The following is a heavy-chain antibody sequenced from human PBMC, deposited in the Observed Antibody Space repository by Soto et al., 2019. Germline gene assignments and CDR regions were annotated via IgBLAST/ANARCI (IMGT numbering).Heavy chain of an antibody. CDR1: GYGFTSYW. Sequence: GESLKISCKGSGYGFTSYWISWVRQMPGKGLEWMGRIDPSDSYTNYSPSFQGHVTISADKSISTAYLQWSSLKASDTAMYYCAKYIAAGTGPTQGDYWGQGTLVTVSS. V-gene: IGHV5-10-1*01. D-gene: IGHD1-7*01. J-gene: IGHJ4*02. CDR3: AKYIAAGTGPTQGDY. CDR2: IDPSDSYT.